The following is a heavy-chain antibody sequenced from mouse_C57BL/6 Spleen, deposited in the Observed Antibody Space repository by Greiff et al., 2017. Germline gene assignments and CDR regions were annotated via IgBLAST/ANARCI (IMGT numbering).Heavy chain of an antibody. CDR3: ARCGYDDDGY. J-gene: IGHJ2*01. V-gene: IGHV1-61*01. D-gene: IGHD2-4*01. CDR2: IYPSDSET. Sequence: QVQLKEPGAELVRPGSSVKLSCKASGYTFTSYWMDWVKQRPGQGLEWIGNIYPSDSETHYNQKFKDKGTLTVDKSSSTAYMQLSSLTSEDSAVYYCARCGYDDDGYWGQGTTLTVSS. CDR1: GYTFTSYW.